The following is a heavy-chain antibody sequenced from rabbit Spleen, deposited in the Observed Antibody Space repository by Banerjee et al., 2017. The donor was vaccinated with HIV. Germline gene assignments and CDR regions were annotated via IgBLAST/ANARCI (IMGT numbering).Heavy chain of an antibody. Sequence: EESGGGLVKPEGSLTLTCEASGFSFSSNWICWVRQAPGKGLEWIACIDTNDGDTDYANWPKGRFTISKTSSTTVTLQMTSLTAADTATYFCARNYVNAFDPWGQGTLVTVS. J-gene: IGHJ2*01. D-gene: IGHD1-1*01. CDR1: GFSFSSNW. V-gene: IGHV1S45*01. CDR2: IDTNDGDT. CDR3: ARNYVNAFDP.